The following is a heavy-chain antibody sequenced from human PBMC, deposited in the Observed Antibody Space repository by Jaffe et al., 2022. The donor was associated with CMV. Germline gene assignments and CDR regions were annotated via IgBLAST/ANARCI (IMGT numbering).Heavy chain of an antibody. CDR2: IYYSGST. Sequence: QLQLQESGPGLVKPSETLSLTCTVSGGSISSSSYYWGWIRQPPGKGLEWIGSIYYSGSTYYNPSLKSRVTISVDTSKNQFSLKLSSVTAADTAVYYCARRYSYGYLRGRYYFDYWGQGTLVTVSS. D-gene: IGHD5-18*01. V-gene: IGHV4-39*01. CDR3: ARRYSYGYLRGRYYFDY. CDR1: GGSISSSSYY. J-gene: IGHJ4*02.